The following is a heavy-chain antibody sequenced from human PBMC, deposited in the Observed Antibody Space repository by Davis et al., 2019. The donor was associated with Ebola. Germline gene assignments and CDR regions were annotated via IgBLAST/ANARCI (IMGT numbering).Heavy chain of an antibody. V-gene: IGHV1-58*02. CDR2: IVVGSGNT. J-gene: IGHJ2*01. CDR3: ARPSPPPYCGGDCYPWYFDL. Sequence: SVKVSCKAYGFTFSSSAMQWVRQARGQRLEWIGGIVVGSGNTNYAQKFRERLTMTRDMSTGTAYMELRSLRAEDTAVYYCARPSPPPYCGGDCYPWYFDLWGRGTLVTVSS. CDR1: GFTFSSSA. D-gene: IGHD2-21*02.